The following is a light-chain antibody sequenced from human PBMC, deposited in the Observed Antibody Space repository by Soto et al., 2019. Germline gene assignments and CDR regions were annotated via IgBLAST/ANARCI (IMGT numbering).Light chain of an antibody. V-gene: IGKV1-5*01. CDR3: QQYSTDPFT. CDR1: RSITNW. Sequence: DIQMTQSPSTLSASVGDRVTLTCRASRSITNWLAWFQQKPGKAPKLLIYDASNLESLVPSRFSGSGPGTEFTLSIRSLQPDDFGTYYCQQYSTDPFTFGPGTIVDLK. CDR2: DAS. J-gene: IGKJ3*01.